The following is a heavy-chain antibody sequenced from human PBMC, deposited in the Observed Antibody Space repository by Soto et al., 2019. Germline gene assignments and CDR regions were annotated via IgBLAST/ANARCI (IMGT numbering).Heavy chain of an antibody. Sequence: GGSLRLSCAASGFPFINFAMSWVRQAPGKGLEWLSSLDPSGDITYYAGSVKDRFSISRDNSKNTLYLQMNSLRAEDTAVYYCAKDFAIYSGFFSYFDYWGQGTLVTVSS. D-gene: IGHD5-12*01. CDR1: GFPFINFA. V-gene: IGHV3-23*01. CDR2: LDPSGDIT. J-gene: IGHJ4*02. CDR3: AKDFAIYSGFFSYFDY.